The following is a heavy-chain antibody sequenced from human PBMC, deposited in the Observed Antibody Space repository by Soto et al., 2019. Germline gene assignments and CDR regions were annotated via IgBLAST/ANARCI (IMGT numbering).Heavy chain of an antibody. CDR2: IKSKPDGETT. V-gene: IGHV3-15*07. Sequence: QLVESGGGLVKPGGSLALSCAGSGFAFTNVWRHWVRQAPGKGLEWVGRIKSKPDGETTDYAAPVKGRFTISRDDSTNTLYLQMNSLQAEDSGIYYCIDYYDFGGDRMPLWGQGTLVTVSS. J-gene: IGHJ4*02. CDR1: GFAFTNVW. D-gene: IGHD3-3*01. CDR3: IDYYDFGGDRMPL.